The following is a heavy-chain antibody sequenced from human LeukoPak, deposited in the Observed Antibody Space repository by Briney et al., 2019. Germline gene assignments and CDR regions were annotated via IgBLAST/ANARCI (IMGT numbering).Heavy chain of an antibody. J-gene: IGHJ3*02. Sequence: SETLSLTCTVSGGSINKHYWSWIRQTPGKGLEGIGYISYRGSTNYNPSLKSRVTISVDTSNNQFSLRLSSVTAADTAVYYCATNAGPAALDAIDIWGQGTIVTVSS. V-gene: IGHV4-59*08. CDR2: ISYRGST. CDR3: ATNAGPAALDAIDI. D-gene: IGHD2-2*01. CDR1: GGSINKHY.